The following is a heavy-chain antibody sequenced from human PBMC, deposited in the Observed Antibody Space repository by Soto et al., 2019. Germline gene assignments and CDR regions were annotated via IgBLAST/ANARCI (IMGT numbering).Heavy chain of an antibody. V-gene: IGHV4-59*08. D-gene: IGHD6-13*01. CDR1: GVSLSNYC. CDR3: AKYKRTTTAAGVAFDY. Sequence: SETLSLTCTVSGVSLSNYCWGWIRRPPGKGLEWVGFICYNGNTNYNPSLESRVTISVDTSKNQFSLRLNSVTAADTAVYYCAKYKRTTTAAGVAFDYWGQGTLVTVSS. CDR2: ICYNGNT. J-gene: IGHJ4*02.